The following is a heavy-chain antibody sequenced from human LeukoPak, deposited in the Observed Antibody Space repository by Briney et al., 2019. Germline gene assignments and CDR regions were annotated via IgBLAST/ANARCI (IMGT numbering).Heavy chain of an antibody. D-gene: IGHD3-22*01. CDR2: INHSGST. CDR1: GGSFSGYY. CDR3: ARQLLIFDSSAFDF. Sequence: PSETLSLTCAVYGGSFSGYYWSWIRQPPGKGLEWIGEINHSGSTNYNPSLKSRVTISVDTSKKQFSLRLSSVTAADTAAYYCARQLLIFDSSAFDFWGQGTLVTVSS. J-gene: IGHJ4*02. V-gene: IGHV4-34*01.